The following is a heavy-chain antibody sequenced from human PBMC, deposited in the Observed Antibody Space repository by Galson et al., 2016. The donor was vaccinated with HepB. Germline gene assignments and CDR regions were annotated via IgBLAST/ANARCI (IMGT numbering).Heavy chain of an antibody. CDR1: EGNLRNYA. CDR3: ARVCRPVLSGYRYAFHI. V-gene: IGHV1-69*13. J-gene: IGHJ3*02. D-gene: IGHD3-3*01. Sequence: SVKVSCKAPEGNLRNYALGWVRQAPGQGPEWLGSLMHIFGTSDYEQKLSRTFQGRISITADESTRTVFLELSDLTSDDTAIYYCARVCRPVLSGYRYAFHIWGQGTAVTVSS. CDR2: LMHIFGTS.